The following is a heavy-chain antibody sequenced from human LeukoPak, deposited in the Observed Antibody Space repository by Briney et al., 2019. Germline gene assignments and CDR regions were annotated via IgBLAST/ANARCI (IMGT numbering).Heavy chain of an antibody. V-gene: IGHV4-59*08. CDR3: ARHDPIVGTPDAFDV. J-gene: IGHJ3*01. CDR2: IYYSGST. Sequence: PSDTLSLMCTVSGGSISRFYWSWIRQPPGKGLEWIAYIYYSGSTDYNPSLKSRVTILLDTPKNQFSLKLSSVTAADTAVYYCARHDPIVGTPDAFDVWGQGTMVTVSS. D-gene: IGHD1-26*01. CDR1: GGSISRFY.